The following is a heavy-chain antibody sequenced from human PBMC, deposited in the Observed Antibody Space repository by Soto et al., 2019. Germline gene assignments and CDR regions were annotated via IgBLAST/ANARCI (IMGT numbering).Heavy chain of an antibody. Sequence: SETLSLTCNVSGGSISKFYWAWIRKTAGNGLEGMGRVYATGTTDYHPSLRSRVAMSVDISKKPFSLRLRSVTGADSGVYYCVRDGSKSLRDWFDPWGQGILVTVSS. CDR3: VRDGSKSLRDWFDP. CDR2: VYATGTT. J-gene: IGHJ5*02. CDR1: GGSISKFY. V-gene: IGHV4-4*07.